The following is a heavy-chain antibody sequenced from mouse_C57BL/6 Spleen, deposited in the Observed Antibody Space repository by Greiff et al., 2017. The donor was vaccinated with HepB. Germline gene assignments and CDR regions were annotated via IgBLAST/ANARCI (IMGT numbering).Heavy chain of an antibody. J-gene: IGHJ1*03. CDR2: IDPEDGDT. V-gene: IGHV14-1*01. D-gene: IGHD2-1*01. Sequence: VQLKQSGAELVRPGASVKLSCTASGFNIKDYYMHWVKQRPEQGLEWIGRIDPEDGDTEYAPKFQGKATMTADTSSNTAYLQLSSLTSEDTAVYYCSTPYGNHWYFDVWGTGTTVTVSS. CDR1: GFNIKDYY. CDR3: STPYGNHWYFDV.